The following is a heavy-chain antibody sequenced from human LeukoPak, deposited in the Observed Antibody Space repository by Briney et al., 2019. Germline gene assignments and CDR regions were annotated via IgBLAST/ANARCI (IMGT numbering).Heavy chain of an antibody. CDR2: IRPDGSEK. CDR3: ARDFFRFDAVVTEDSYYFDY. CDR1: GFNFRDHW. D-gene: IGHD2-21*02. J-gene: IGHJ4*02. V-gene: IGHV3-7*01. Sequence: PGGSLRLSCAGSGFNFRDHWMSWLRQAPEKGPEWVAHIRPDGSEKYYVDSVKGRFTISRDNAKNSLYLQMNSLRAEDTAVYYCARDFFRFDAVVTEDSYYFDYWGQGTLVTVSS.